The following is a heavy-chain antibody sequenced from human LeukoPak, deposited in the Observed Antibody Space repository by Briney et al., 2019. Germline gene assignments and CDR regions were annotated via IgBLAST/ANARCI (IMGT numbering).Heavy chain of an antibody. V-gene: IGHV3-7*01. CDR3: ARDDVGYV. CDR2: IKQDGSEK. J-gene: IGHJ3*01. CDR1: GFTFNSYW. Sequence: PGGSLRLSCAASGFTFNSYWMSWVRQAPGKGLEWVANIKQDGSEKYYVDSVKGRFTISRDNAKNSLYLQMNSLRAEDTALYYCARDDVGYVWGQGTMVTVSS. D-gene: IGHD5-12*01.